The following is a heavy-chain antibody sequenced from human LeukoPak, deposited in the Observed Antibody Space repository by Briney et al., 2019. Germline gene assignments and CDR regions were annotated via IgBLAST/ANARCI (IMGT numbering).Heavy chain of an antibody. Sequence: ASVKVSCKASGYTFTSYAMHWVRQAPGQRLEWMGWINAGNGNTKYSQEFQGRVTITRDTSASTAYMELSSLRSEDTAVYYCARGRTYYDILTGYYQYYYYYYMDVWGKGTTVTISS. CDR3: ARGRTYYDILTGYYQYYYYYYMDV. V-gene: IGHV1-3*03. CDR1: GYTFTSYA. D-gene: IGHD3-9*01. J-gene: IGHJ6*03. CDR2: INAGNGNT.